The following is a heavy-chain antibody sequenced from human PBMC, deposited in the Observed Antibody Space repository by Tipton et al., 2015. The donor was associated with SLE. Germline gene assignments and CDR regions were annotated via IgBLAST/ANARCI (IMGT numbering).Heavy chain of an antibody. CDR3: ARDRYDSSGYPDY. V-gene: IGHV1-18*01. CDR2: ITTYSGDS. CDR1: GYTFSSYS. Sequence: QLVQSGAEVKKPGASVKVSCKASGYTFSSYSITWVRQAPGQGLEWIGWITTYSGDSNYAQKFQGRVAMTADTSTATVYMELYSLRSDDTAVYYCARDRYDSSGYPDYWGQGTLVTVSS. J-gene: IGHJ4*02. D-gene: IGHD3-22*01.